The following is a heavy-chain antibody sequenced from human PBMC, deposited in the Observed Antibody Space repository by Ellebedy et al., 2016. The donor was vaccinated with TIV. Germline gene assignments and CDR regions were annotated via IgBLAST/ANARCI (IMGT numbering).Heavy chain of an antibody. CDR3: ARGTPYGSGSTNPDY. D-gene: IGHD3-10*01. CDR1: GYTFTGYY. V-gene: IGHV1-2*02. CDR2: INPNSGGT. Sequence: AASVKVSCKASGYTFTGYYMHWVRQAPGQGLEWMGWINPNSGGTNYAQKFQGRVTMTRDTSISTAYMELSRLRSDDTAVYYCARGTPYGSGSTNPDYWGQGTLVTVSS. J-gene: IGHJ4*02.